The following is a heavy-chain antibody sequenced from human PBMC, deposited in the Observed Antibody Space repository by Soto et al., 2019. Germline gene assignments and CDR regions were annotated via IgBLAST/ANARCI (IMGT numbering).Heavy chain of an antibody. CDR1: GFTFSDSW. CDR3: VRDRRLRGHPFDI. Sequence: EVQLVESGGGLVQPGGSLRLSCVASGFTFSDSWMHWVRQAPGKGLMWVSRISFDGTATTSADSVRGRFSISRDNAKNTLFLQINHLRADDTAMYYCVRDRRLRGHPFDIWGQGTVVTVSS. D-gene: IGHD2-21*02. CDR2: ISFDGTAT. J-gene: IGHJ3*02. V-gene: IGHV3-74*03.